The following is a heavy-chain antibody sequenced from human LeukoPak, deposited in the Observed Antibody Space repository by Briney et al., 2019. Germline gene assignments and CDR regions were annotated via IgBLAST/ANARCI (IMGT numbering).Heavy chain of an antibody. CDR2: ISDIGSI. CDR1: GGSISSYY. J-gene: IGHJ4*02. CDR3: AGHHPRNTVDF. D-gene: IGHD2/OR15-2a*01. Sequence: NPSETLPLTCTVSGGSISSYYWSWIRQPPGKGLEWIAYISDIGSINYNPSLKSRVTISLDTSKNQFSLKLSSVTAADTAVYYCAGHHPRNTVDFWGQGTLVTVSS. V-gene: IGHV4-59*08.